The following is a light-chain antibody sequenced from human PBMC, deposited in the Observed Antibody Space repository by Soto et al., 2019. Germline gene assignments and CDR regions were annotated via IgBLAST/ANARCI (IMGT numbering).Light chain of an antibody. CDR2: EVY. CDR1: SSDVGGYNF. CDR3: SSYAGSSNLVL. J-gene: IGLJ2*01. V-gene: IGLV2-8*01. Sequence: QSVLTQPPSASGSPGQSVTISCTGTSSDVGGYNFVSWYQHNPGKAPQALIYEVYKRPSGVPDRFSGSKSGNTASLTVSGLQTEDEADYYCSSYAGSSNLVLFGGGTKVTVL.